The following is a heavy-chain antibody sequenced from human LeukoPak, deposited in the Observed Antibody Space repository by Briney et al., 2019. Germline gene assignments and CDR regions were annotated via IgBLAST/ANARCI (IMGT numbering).Heavy chain of an antibody. J-gene: IGHJ4*02. V-gene: IGHV1-2*06. CDR1: GYTFTGYY. CDR3: ARLSIAVAGTDY. Sequence: EASVKVSCKASGYTFTGYYMHWVRQAPGQRLEWMGRINPNSGGTNYAQKFQGRVTMTRDTSISTAYMELSRLRSDDTAVYYCARLSIAVAGTDYWGPGTLVTVSS. D-gene: IGHD6-19*01. CDR2: INPNSGGT.